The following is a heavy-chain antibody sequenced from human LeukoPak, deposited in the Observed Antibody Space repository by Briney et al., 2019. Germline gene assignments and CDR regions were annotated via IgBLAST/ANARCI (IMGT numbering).Heavy chain of an antibody. CDR2: IIPILGIA. CDR3: ARDPRLAVLTGYQDWYFDL. D-gene: IGHD3-9*01. J-gene: IGHJ2*01. V-gene: IGHV1-69*04. CDR1: GGTFSSYA. Sequence: GASVKVSCKASGGTFSSYAISWVRQAPGQGLEWMGRIIPILGIANYAQKFQGRVTITADKSTSTAYMELSSLRSEDTAVYYCARDPRLAVLTGYQDWYFDLWGRGTLVTVSS.